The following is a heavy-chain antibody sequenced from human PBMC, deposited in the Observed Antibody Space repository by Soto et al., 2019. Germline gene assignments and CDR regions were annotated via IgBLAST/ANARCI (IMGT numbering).Heavy chain of an antibody. D-gene: IGHD3-22*01. V-gene: IGHV5-10-1*01. CDR3: ARQRLGYSDSSGFFDN. Sequence: GESLKISCAASGYSFTNYWISWVRQMPGKGLERMGRIAPADSYTYYSPSFQGHITISVDKSIGTAYLQGSSLKASDTAMYYCARQRLGYSDSSGFFDNWGQGTLVTVSS. CDR1: GYSFTNYW. J-gene: IGHJ4*02. CDR2: IAPADSYT.